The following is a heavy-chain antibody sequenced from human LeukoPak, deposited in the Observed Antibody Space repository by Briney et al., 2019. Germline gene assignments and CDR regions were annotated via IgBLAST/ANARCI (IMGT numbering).Heavy chain of an antibody. Sequence: ASVKVSCKASGGTFSSYTISWVRQAPGQGLEWMGRIIPILGIADYAQKFQGRVTITADKSTSTAYMELSSLRSEDTAVYYCAQLVGATGTDYWGQGTLVTVSS. D-gene: IGHD1-26*01. CDR3: AQLVGATGTDY. CDR1: GGTFSSYT. V-gene: IGHV1-69*02. J-gene: IGHJ4*02. CDR2: IIPILGIA.